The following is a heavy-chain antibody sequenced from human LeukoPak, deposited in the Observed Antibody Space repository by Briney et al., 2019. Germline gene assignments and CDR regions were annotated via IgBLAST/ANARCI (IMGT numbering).Heavy chain of an antibody. J-gene: IGHJ6*03. CDR2: IYPGDSDT. CDR1: GYSFTSYW. Sequence: GESLKISCKGSGYSFTSYWIGWVRQMPGKGLEWMGIIYPGDSDTRYSPSFQGQVTISADKSISTAYLQWSSLKASDTAMYYYARAVRCSGGNCDPDYYYYMDVWGKGTTVTVSS. D-gene: IGHD2-15*01. CDR3: ARAVRCSGGNCDPDYYYYMDV. V-gene: IGHV5-51*01.